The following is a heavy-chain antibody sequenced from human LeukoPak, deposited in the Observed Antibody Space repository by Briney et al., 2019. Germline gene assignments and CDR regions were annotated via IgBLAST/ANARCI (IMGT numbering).Heavy chain of an antibody. V-gene: IGHV4-61*02. CDR1: GGSISSGSYY. CDR2: IYTSGST. J-gene: IGHJ4*02. CDR3: ARASYSYDINGWVPFDY. D-gene: IGHD3-22*01. Sequence: PSETLSLTCTVSGGSISSGSYYWSWIRQPAGKGLGWIGRIYTSGSTNYDPSLKSRVTISGDTSKNQFSLRLSSVTAADTAVYYCARASYSYDINGWVPFDYWGQGTLVTVSS.